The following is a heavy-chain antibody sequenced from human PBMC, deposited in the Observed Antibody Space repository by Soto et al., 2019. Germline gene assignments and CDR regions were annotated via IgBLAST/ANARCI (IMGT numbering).Heavy chain of an antibody. J-gene: IGHJ6*02. CDR2: INPNSGGT. V-gene: IGHV1-2*04. Sequence: ASVNVSCKSSGYTFTGYYMHWGRQAPGQGLEWMGWINPNSGGTNYAQKFQGWVTMTRDTSISTAYMELSRLRSDDTAVYYCATWGGKTSGSYRTDYYYYGMDVWGQGTTVTVSS. CDR1: GYTFTGYY. D-gene: IGHD1-26*01. CDR3: ATWGGKTSGSYRTDYYYYGMDV.